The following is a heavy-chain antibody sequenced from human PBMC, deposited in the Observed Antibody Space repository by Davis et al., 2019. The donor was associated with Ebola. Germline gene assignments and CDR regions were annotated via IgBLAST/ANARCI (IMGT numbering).Heavy chain of an antibody. J-gene: IGHJ6*02. Sequence: MPSETLSLTCAVYGGSFSDYYWGWIRQPPGKGLEWIGSIYYSGSTYYNPSLKSRVTISVDTSKNQFSLKLSSVTAADTAVYYCAKDAWLGRNWYPAPLYYYYGMDVWGQGTTVTVSS. V-gene: IGHV4-34*01. CDR1: GGSFSDYY. D-gene: IGHD6-13*01. CDR3: AKDAWLGRNWYPAPLYYYYGMDV. CDR2: IYYSGST.